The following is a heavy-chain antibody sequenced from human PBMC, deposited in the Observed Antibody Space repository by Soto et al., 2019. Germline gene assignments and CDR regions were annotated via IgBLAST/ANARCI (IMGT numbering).Heavy chain of an antibody. J-gene: IGHJ1*01. CDR3: ARGWKDFPH. Sequence: QVPLVQSGAEVKKPGSSVKVSCKASGGTFSSYAISWVRQAPGQGLECMGGIIPVFGTANYAQKFPGRVTINADESTCTVYMDLSTLRSEDTAVYYCARGWKDFPHWGQRTLVTVSS. D-gene: IGHD1-1*01. CDR1: GGTFSSYA. V-gene: IGHV1-69*01. CDR2: IIPVFGTA.